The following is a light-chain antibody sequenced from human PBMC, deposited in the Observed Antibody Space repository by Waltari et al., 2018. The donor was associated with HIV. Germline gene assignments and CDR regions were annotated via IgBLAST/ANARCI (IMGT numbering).Light chain of an antibody. Sequence: QPVLTQSSSASASLGSSVRLTCTLNSGHSEFIVAWHQQQPGKDPRSLMKVESSGNYTKGSGVPARFSGSSSGADRYLTISDLQFEDEADYYCETWDSKSRLFGGGTKLIVL. J-gene: IGLJ2*01. CDR1: SGHSEFI. CDR3: ETWDSKSRL. V-gene: IGLV4-60*02. CDR2: VESSGNY.